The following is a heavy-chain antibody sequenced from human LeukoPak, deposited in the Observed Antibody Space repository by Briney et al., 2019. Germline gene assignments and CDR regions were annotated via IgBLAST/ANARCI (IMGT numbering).Heavy chain of an antibody. CDR1: GFTFSSYW. J-gene: IGHJ4*02. Sequence: PGGSLRLSCAASGFTFSSYWMHWVRQAPGKGLEWVAFIRYDGSNKYYADSVKGRFTISRDNSKNTLYLQMNSLRAEDTAVYYCAKNMVRGVRGFDYWGQGTLVTVSS. V-gene: IGHV3-30*02. D-gene: IGHD3-10*01. CDR3: AKNMVRGVRGFDY. CDR2: IRYDGSNK.